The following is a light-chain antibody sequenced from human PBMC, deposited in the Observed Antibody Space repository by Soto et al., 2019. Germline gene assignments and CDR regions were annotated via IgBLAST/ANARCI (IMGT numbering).Light chain of an antibody. CDR2: AAS. CDR1: QDIRTE. J-gene: IGKJ1*01. V-gene: IGKV1-6*01. CDR3: LQDYNYPRT. Sequence: ALQMTQSPYSLSASVGDSVTITCRASQDIRTELGWYQQKPGKAPKLLIYAASTLQSGVPSRFNGSESGTDFTLTISSLQPEDFATCYCLQDYNYPRTFGQGTKVEV.